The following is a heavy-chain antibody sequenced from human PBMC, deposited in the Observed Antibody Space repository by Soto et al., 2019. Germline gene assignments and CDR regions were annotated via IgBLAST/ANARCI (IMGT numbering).Heavy chain of an antibody. Sequence: ASVKVSCKASGYRFTAYYIHWVRQAPGQGLEWMGRMNLDTGGTTYAQKFQGRVTMTRGTSISTAYMEVSSVKSDDTAMYYCARDGNFALLGCSFAFDLWGQGTLVTVSS. CDR2: MNLDTGGT. J-gene: IGHJ4*02. D-gene: IGHD5-18*01. CDR1: GYRFTAYY. V-gene: IGHV1-2*06. CDR3: ARDGNFALLGCSFAFDL.